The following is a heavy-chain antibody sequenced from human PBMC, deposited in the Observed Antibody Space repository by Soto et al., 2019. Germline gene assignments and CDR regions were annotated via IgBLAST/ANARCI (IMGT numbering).Heavy chain of an antibody. CDR3: ATVSGTTPTFDY. V-gene: IGHV1-24*01. Sequence: VSVKVSCKVSGYTLTELSMHWVRQAPGKGLEWMGGFDPEDGETIYAQKFQGRVTMTEDTSTDTAYMELSSLRSEDTAVYYCATVSGTTPTFDYWGQGTLVTVSS. D-gene: IGHD1-7*01. CDR2: FDPEDGET. J-gene: IGHJ4*02. CDR1: GYTLTELS.